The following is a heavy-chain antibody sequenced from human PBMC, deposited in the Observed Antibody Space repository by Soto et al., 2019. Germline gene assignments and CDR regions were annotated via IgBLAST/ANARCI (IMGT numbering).Heavy chain of an antibody. CDR2: ISGSGGST. Sequence: EVQLLESGGGLVQPGGSLRLSCSASGFTFSSYAMSWVRQAPGKGLEWVSAISGSGGSTYYADSVKGRFTISRDNSKNTLYLQMNSLRAEDTAVYYCAKDPRRVDYVSYWGQGTLVTVSS. J-gene: IGHJ4*02. CDR3: AKDPRRVDYVSY. V-gene: IGHV3-23*01. CDR1: GFTFSSYA.